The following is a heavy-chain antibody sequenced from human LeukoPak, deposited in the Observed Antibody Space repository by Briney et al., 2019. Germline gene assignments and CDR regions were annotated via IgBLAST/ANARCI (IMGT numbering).Heavy chain of an antibody. CDR1: GFTFSSYS. CDR3: AREGQYYYDSSGYPDY. Sequence: PGGSLRLSCAASGFTFSSYSMNWVRQAPGKGLEWVSSISSSSSYIYYADSVKGRFTISRDNAKNSLYLQMNSLRAEDTAVYYCAREGQYYYDSSGYPDYWGQGTLVTVSS. J-gene: IGHJ4*02. V-gene: IGHV3-21*01. CDR2: ISSSSSYI. D-gene: IGHD3-22*01.